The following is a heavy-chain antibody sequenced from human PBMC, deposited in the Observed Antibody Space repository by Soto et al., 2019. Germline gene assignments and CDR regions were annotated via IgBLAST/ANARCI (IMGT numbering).Heavy chain of an antibody. J-gene: IGHJ5*02. Sequence: SETLSLTCTVSGASISSSRYYWGWIRQPPGKGLEWIGTIYYTGSTYYNPSLQSRVTISVDTSKNQFSLKLSSVTAADTAMYYCARPKTIGAAAGKGWFDPWGQGTLVTVSS. V-gene: IGHV4-39*01. D-gene: IGHD6-13*01. CDR1: GASISSSRYY. CDR3: ARPKTIGAAAGKGWFDP. CDR2: IYYTGST.